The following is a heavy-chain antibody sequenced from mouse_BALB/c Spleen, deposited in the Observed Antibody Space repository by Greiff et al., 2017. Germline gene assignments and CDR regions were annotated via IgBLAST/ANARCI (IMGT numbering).Heavy chain of an antibody. CDR3: TRAGQGAMDY. Sequence: EVKVVESGGGLVKPGGSLKLSCAASGFTFSSYTMSWVRQTPEKRLEWVATISSGGSYTYYPDSVKGRFTISRDNAKNTLYLQMSSLKSEDTAMYYCTRAGQGAMDYWGQGTSVTVSS. CDR1: GFTFSSYT. V-gene: IGHV5-6-4*01. D-gene: IGHD3-3*01. CDR2: ISSGGSYT. J-gene: IGHJ4*01.